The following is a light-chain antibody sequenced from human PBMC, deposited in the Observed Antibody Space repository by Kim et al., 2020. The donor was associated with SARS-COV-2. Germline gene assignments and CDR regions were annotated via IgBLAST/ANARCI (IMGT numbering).Light chain of an antibody. CDR1: QSSSSW. CDR2: KAS. CDR3: QQYNSYPT. J-gene: IGKJ5*01. Sequence: SAAGGDRVTITCRASQSSSSWLAWYQQKPGKAPKLLIYKASSLESGVPSRFSGSGSGTEFTLTISSLQPDDFATYYCQQYNSYPTFGQGTRLEIK. V-gene: IGKV1-5*03.